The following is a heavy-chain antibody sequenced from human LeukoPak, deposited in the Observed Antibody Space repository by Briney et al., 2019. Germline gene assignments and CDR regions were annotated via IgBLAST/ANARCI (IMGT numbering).Heavy chain of an antibody. CDR2: IKPDGSEK. CDR3: ARGRMAVAGSYEY. J-gene: IGHJ4*02. CDR1: GITFGSYW. V-gene: IGHV3-7*05. Sequence: PGGSPRLSCAASGITFGSYWMTWVRQAPGKGLECVANIKPDGSEKYYVDSVEGRFTVSRDNAKNSLFLEMNSLRPEDTAVYYCARGRMAVAGSYEYWGQGALVTVSS. D-gene: IGHD6-19*01.